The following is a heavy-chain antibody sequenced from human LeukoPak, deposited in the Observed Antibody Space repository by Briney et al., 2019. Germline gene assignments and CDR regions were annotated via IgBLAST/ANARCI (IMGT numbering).Heavy chain of an antibody. V-gene: IGHV4-59*12. J-gene: IGHJ3*02. CDR3: ARRRSFRSGYYYAPKAFDI. Sequence: SETLSLTCTVSGGSISSYYWSWIRQPPGKGLEWIGYIYYSGSTNYNPSLKSRVTISVDTSKNQFSLKLSSVTAADTAVYYCARRRSFRSGYYYAPKAFDIWGQGTMVTVSS. CDR1: GGSISSYY. D-gene: IGHD3-3*01. CDR2: IYYSGST.